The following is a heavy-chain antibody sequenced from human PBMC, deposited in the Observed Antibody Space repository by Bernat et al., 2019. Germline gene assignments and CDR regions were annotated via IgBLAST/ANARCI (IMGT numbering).Heavy chain of an antibody. CDR2: IAYDVGSEK. D-gene: IGHD5-12*01. J-gene: IGHJ4*01. CDR3: AGEVRGFFVGS. Sequence: QVHLVESGGGVVQPGTSLRLSCAASGFTFSSYSMHWVRQAPGKGLEWVALIAYDVGSEKYYADSVKGRFTISRDNSKSTLYLQMNSLRPEDTAVYFCAGEVRGFFVGSWGQGTLVTVSS. CDR1: GFTFSSYS. V-gene: IGHV3-30-3*01.